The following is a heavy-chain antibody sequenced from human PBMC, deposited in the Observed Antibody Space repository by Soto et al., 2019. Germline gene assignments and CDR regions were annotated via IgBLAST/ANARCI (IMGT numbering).Heavy chain of an antibody. D-gene: IGHD2-8*01. Sequence: QVQLQQWGAGLLKPSETLSLTCAVYGGSFSGYYWSWIRQPPGKGLEWIGEINHSGSTNYNPSLKSRVTISVDTSKNQFSLKLSSVTAADTAVYYCARANIVLMVYARLDWFDPWGQETLVTVSS. CDR2: INHSGST. V-gene: IGHV4-34*01. CDR3: ARANIVLMVYARLDWFDP. J-gene: IGHJ5*02. CDR1: GGSFSGYY.